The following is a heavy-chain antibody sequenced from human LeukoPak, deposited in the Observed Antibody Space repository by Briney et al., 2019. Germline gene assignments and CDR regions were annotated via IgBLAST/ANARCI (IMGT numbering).Heavy chain of an antibody. J-gene: IGHJ4*02. Sequence: SETLSLTCTVSGGSISSYYWSWIRQPPGKGLEWIGYVYNSGSTNYNPSLRSRVTISVDTSKNQFSLKLTSVTAADTAVYYCARRSTGTGPFDYWGQGTLVTVSS. CDR1: GGSISSYY. D-gene: IGHD1-1*01. CDR2: VYNSGST. V-gene: IGHV4-59*08. CDR3: ARRSTGTGPFDY.